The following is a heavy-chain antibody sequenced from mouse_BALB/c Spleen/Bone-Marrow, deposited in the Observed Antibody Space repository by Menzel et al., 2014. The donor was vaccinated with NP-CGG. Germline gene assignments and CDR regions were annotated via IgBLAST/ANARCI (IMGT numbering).Heavy chain of an antibody. CDR1: GFTFSSFG. CDR2: ISSGSSTI. V-gene: IGHV5-17*02. J-gene: IGHJ2*01. CDR3: SKYVPLYDITYFYY. Sequence: EVKLMESGGGLVQPGGSRKLSCAASGFTFSSFGMHWVRQAPEKGLEWVAYISSGSSTIYYADTVKGRFTISRDNPKNTLFMQITNLISQNTSIYYCSKYVPLYDITYFYYWGQCTTLTVSS. D-gene: IGHD2-12*01.